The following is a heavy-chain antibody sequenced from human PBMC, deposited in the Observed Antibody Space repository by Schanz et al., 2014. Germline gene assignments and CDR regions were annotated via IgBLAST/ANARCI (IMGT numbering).Heavy chain of an antibody. J-gene: IGHJ4*02. CDR1: GFSLNTYG. CDR2: IWSDGSTK. Sequence: QAQLMESGGGVVQPGTSLILSCSVSGFSLNTYGIHWFRQPAGKGLEWVAVIWSDGSTKYYADSVKGRFTISRDNSKNTLYLQMNSLRAEDTAVYYCAKDSTHIDIVLVPTAIDYWGQGTLVTVSS. V-gene: IGHV3-33*06. D-gene: IGHD2-2*01. CDR3: AKDSTHIDIVLVPTAIDY.